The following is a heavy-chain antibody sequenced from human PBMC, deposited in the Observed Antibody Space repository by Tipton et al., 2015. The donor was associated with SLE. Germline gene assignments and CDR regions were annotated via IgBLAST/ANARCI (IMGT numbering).Heavy chain of an antibody. J-gene: IGHJ4*02. Sequence: TLSLTCTVSGGSINSSSHYWGWIRQSPGKGLEYLGSIFYSGSTYYIPSLKSRVTISIHRSKNQFSLELTSVTAADTAVYYCARLWHGWSGRSSQVFDSWGQGTLVTVSS. CDR3: ARLWHGWSGRSSQVFDS. D-gene: IGHD6-6*01. CDR2: IFYSGST. V-gene: IGHV4-39*07. CDR1: GGSINSSSHY.